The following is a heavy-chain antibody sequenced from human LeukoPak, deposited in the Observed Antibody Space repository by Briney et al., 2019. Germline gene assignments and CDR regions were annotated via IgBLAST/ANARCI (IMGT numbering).Heavy chain of an antibody. CDR2: IRYDGSNK. CDR3: AKGYQDLIVVVPAAIPGPFDP. CDR1: GFTFSSYG. Sequence: GGSLRLSCAASGFTFSSYGMHWVRQAPGKGLEWVALIRYDGSNKYYADSVKGRFTISRDNSKNTLYLQMNSLRAEDTAVYYCAKGYQDLIVVVPAAIPGPFDPWGQGTLVTVSS. J-gene: IGHJ5*02. V-gene: IGHV3-30*02. D-gene: IGHD2-2*01.